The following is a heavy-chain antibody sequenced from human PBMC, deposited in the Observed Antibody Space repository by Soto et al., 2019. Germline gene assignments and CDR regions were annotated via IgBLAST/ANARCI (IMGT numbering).Heavy chain of an antibody. J-gene: IGHJ4*01. CDR2: IYYHGNT. V-gene: IGHV4-39*01. CDR1: GGSISSGGYY. CDR3: ARHDGFSSGWIFDY. Sequence: PSETLSVTCTVSGGSISSGGYYWSWIRQHPGKGLEWIGYIYYHGNTYSNPSLKSRVTISVDTSNNQLSLKLRSVTAADTAVYYCARHDGFSSGWIFDYWGHGTLVTVST. D-gene: IGHD6-19*01.